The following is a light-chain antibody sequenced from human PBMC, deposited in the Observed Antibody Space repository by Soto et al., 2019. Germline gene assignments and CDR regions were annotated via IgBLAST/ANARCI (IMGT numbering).Light chain of an antibody. J-gene: IGKJ1*01. CDR2: RTS. V-gene: IGKV3-20*01. CDR3: QQYGSWWT. CDR1: QKVASNY. Sequence: EIVVTQSPGTLSWSPGERASRSCRASQKVASNYLAWYQQKPGHAPRRLIYRTSSRASGIPDRFSGSGSGTEFTLTISGMEPEDFAAYHCQQYGSWWTFAPGTKADIK.